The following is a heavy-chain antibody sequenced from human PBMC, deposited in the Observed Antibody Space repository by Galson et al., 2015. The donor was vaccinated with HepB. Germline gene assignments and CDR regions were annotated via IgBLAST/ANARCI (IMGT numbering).Heavy chain of an antibody. J-gene: IGHJ3*02. CDR2: IIPIFGTA. V-gene: IGHV1-69*13. CDR3: ARAVRHRDSSGPGAFDI. CDR1: GGTFSSYA. Sequence: SVKVSCKASGGTFSSYAISWVRQAPGQGLEWMGGIIPIFGTANYAQKFQGRVTITADESTSTAYMELSSLRSEDTAVYYCARAVRHRDSSGPGAFDIWGQGTMVTVSS. D-gene: IGHD3-22*01.